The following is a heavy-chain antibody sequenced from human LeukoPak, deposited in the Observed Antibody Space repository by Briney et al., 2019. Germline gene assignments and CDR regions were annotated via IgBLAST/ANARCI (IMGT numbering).Heavy chain of an antibody. D-gene: IGHD1-26*01. Sequence: GGSLRLSCVASGFTFSSYWMAWVRQAPGKGLEWMANIKQDGSEKYYADSVKVRFTISRDNAKKSLFLQMNSLRAEDTAVYYCARDPARGTGGYSTVAYWGQGTLVTVSS. CDR3: ARDPARGTGGYSTVAY. CDR1: GFTFSSYW. CDR2: IKQDGSEK. V-gene: IGHV3-7*05. J-gene: IGHJ4*02.